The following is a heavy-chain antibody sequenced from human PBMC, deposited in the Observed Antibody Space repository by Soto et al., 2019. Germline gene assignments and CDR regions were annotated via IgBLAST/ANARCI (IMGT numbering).Heavy chain of an antibody. CDR1: GYSFTSYW. Sequence: PGESLKISCKGSGYSFTSYWIGWVRQMPGKGLEWMGIIYPGDSDTRYSPSFQGQVTISADKSISTAYLQWSSLKASDTAMYYCAWTSGAGKYCYGMDLRAQRTTVTVSS. CDR2: IYPGDSDT. D-gene: IGHD6-13*01. CDR3: AWTSGAGKYCYGMDL. V-gene: IGHV5-51*01. J-gene: IGHJ6*02.